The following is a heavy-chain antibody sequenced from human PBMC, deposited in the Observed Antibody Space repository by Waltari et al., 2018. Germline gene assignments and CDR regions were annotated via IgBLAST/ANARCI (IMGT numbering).Heavy chain of an antibody. Sequence: QVQLQESGPGLVKPSETLSLTCAVSGYSIRSGYYWGWIRQPPGKGLEWIGSIYHSGSTYYNPSLKSRVTISVDTSKNQFSLKLSSVTAADTAVYYCARHFWSGYFFDYWGQGTLVTVSS. CDR1: GYSIRSGYY. CDR2: IYHSGST. D-gene: IGHD3-3*02. J-gene: IGHJ4*02. V-gene: IGHV4-38-2*01. CDR3: ARHFWSGYFFDY.